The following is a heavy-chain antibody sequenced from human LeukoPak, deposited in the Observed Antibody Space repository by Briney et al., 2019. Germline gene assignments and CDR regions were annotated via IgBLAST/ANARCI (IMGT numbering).Heavy chain of an antibody. D-gene: IGHD6-19*01. Sequence: GGSLRLSCAASGFPFSSYAMSWVPQAPGKGLEWVSAISGGDGSTYYADSVTGRLTISRDNSKITLYLQMYSVRAENTGVYYCAKGVRGIAVAGPSEYYWGKGTLVTVS. J-gene: IGHJ4*02. CDR2: ISGGDGST. CDR1: GFPFSSYA. V-gene: IGHV3-23*01. CDR3: AKGVRGIAVAGPSEYY.